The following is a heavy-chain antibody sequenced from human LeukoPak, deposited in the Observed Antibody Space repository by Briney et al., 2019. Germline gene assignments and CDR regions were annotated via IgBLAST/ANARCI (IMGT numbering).Heavy chain of an antibody. Sequence: PSETLSLTCTVSGGSISSYYWNWIRQPPGKGLKWIGYIFYSGITNYNPSLKSRVTISVDTSKKQFSLKLTSVTAADTAVYYRARDSGSYPHWFAPWGQGALVTVSS. CDR1: GGSISSYY. V-gene: IGHV4-59*01. D-gene: IGHD1-26*01. CDR2: IFYSGIT. J-gene: IGHJ5*02. CDR3: ARDSGSYPHWFAP.